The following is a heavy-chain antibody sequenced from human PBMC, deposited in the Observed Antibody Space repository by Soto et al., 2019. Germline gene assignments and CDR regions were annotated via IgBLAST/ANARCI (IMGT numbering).Heavy chain of an antibody. Sequence: SSETLSLTCTVSGGSISSYYWSWIRQPPGKGLEWIGYIYYSGSTNYNPSLKSRVTISVDTSKNQFSLKLSSVTAADTAVYYCARPSRSLRYFGWNRNTRAPTDAFDIWGQGTMVTVSS. CDR2: IYYSGST. V-gene: IGHV4-59*12. CDR1: GGSISSYY. J-gene: IGHJ3*02. CDR3: ARPSRSLRYFGWNRNTRAPTDAFDI. D-gene: IGHD3-9*01.